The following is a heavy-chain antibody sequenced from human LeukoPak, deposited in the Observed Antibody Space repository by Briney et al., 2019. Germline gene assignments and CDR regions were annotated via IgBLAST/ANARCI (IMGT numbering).Heavy chain of an antibody. V-gene: IGHV3-9*03. CDR2: ISWTSGYI. J-gene: IGHJ4*02. CDR3: AKDSGGYSGYATGSYFDA. Sequence: GGSLRLSCAASGFTFDDYAMHWVRQAPGKGLEWVSGISWTSGYIGYADSVKGRFTISRDNAKNSLYLQMNSLRAEDMALYYCAKDSGGYSGYATGSYFDAWGKGTLVTVSS. CDR1: GFTFDDYA. D-gene: IGHD5-12*01.